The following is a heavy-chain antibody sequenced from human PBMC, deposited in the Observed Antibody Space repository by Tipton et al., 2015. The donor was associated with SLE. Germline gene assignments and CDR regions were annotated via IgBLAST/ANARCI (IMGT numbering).Heavy chain of an antibody. J-gene: IGHJ4*02. CDR1: GFSFSTYW. Sequence: SLRLSCAASGFSFSTYWMSWVRQAPGKGREWVAKINQDGSVKSYVDSVKGRFSISRENARNSLYLQTDSLRAEDTAVYYCARDGLAVAWDYWGQGTLVTVSS. CDR3: ARDGLAVAWDY. V-gene: IGHV3-7*01. D-gene: IGHD6-19*01. CDR2: INQDGSVK.